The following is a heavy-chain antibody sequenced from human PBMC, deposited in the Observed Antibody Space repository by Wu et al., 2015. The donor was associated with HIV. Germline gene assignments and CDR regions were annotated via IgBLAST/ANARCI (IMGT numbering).Heavy chain of an antibody. CDR1: GDSFTSYA. CDR3: ARDGGYSYGSGLTTDAFDI. Sequence: QVQLVQSGAEIKKPASSVKVSCKLSGDSFTSYAISWVRQSPSQGLEWMGRFIPIFGTTNYAPRFQDRVSITADASNNTVYMELSSLRSEDTAVYYCARDGGYSYGSGLTTDAFDIWGQGTMVTVSS. CDR2: FIPIFGTT. J-gene: IGHJ3*02. D-gene: IGHD5-18*01. V-gene: IGHV1-69*13.